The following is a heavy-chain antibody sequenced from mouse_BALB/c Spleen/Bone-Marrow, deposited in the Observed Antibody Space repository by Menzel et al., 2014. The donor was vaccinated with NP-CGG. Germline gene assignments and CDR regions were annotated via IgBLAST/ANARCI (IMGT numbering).Heavy chain of an antibody. V-gene: IGHV2-2*02. J-gene: IGHJ4*01. CDR1: GFSLTSYG. CDR2: IWSGGST. CDR3: ARMDRSSYAMDY. D-gene: IGHD2-14*01. Sequence: QVQLKDSGPGLVQPSQSLSITCTVSGFSLTSYGVHWVRQSPGKGLEWLGVIWSGGSTDYNAAFKSRLSISKDNSKSQVFFKMNSLQPNDTAIYYCARMDRSSYAMDYWGQGTSVTVSS.